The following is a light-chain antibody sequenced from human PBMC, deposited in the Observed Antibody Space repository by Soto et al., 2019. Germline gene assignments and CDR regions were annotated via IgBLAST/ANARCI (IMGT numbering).Light chain of an antibody. CDR2: EVS. Sequence: QSALTQPRSVSGSPGQSVTISCTGTSGDVGGYNSVSWYQQHPGEAPKLMIYEVSKRPSGVPDRFSGSKSDNTASLTVSGLQPEDEADYYCSSFAGYNNYVFGTGTKVTVL. CDR1: SGDVGGYNS. V-gene: IGLV2-8*01. CDR3: SSFAGYNNYV. J-gene: IGLJ1*01.